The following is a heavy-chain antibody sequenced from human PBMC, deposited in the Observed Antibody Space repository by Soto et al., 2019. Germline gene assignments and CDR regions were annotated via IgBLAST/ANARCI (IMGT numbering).Heavy chain of an antibody. CDR1: GYTFTSYA. J-gene: IGHJ6*02. Sequence: QVQRVQSGAEEKKPGASVKVSCKASGYTFTSYAMHWVRRAPGQRLEWMGWINAGNGNTKYSQKFQGRVTFTRDTSASTAYMELSSLRSEDTAVYYCAAGGGYTYGRGMDVWGQGNTVTVSS. V-gene: IGHV1-3*05. D-gene: IGHD5-18*01. CDR3: AAGGGYTYGRGMDV. CDR2: INAGNGNT.